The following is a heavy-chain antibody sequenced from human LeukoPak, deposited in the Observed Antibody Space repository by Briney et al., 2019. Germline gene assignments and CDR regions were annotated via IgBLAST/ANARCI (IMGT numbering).Heavy chain of an antibody. CDR1: VYTFTIYY. D-gene: IGHD3-22*01. J-gene: IGHJ4*02. Sequence: GASATVSRKSSVYTFTIYYLHWVRQPPAPGQERVGIINPSYGSTSYAQKFKHRVTMTRDTSTSTVYMELSSKRSEDTAVYYCAREGLDTSDYYGSYLDYWGPGTLVTVSS. CDR2: INPSYGST. CDR3: AREGLDTSDYYGSYLDY. V-gene: IGHV1-46*01.